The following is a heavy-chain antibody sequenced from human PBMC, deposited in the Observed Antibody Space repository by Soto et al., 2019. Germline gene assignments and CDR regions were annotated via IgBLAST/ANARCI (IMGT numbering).Heavy chain of an antibody. CDR1: GFTFSSYG. CDR3: ARDFPFCDDYGDYTDAFDI. D-gene: IGHD4-17*01. J-gene: IGHJ3*02. Sequence: QVQLVESGGGVVQPGRSLRLSCAASGFTFSSYGMHWVRQAPGKGLEWVAVIWYDGSNKYYADSVKGRFTISRDNSKNTLYLQMNSLRAEDTAVYYCARDFPFCDDYGDYTDAFDIWGQGTMVTVSS. V-gene: IGHV3-33*01. CDR2: IWYDGSNK.